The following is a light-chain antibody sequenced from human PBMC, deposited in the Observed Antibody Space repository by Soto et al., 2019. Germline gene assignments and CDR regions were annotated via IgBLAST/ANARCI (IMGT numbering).Light chain of an antibody. CDR1: QSISSW. V-gene: IGKV1-5*03. J-gene: IGKJ2*01. CDR2: KAS. Sequence: DIQMTQSPSTLSASVGDRVIITCRASQSISSWLAWYQKKPGKAPKLLIQKASSLQSGVPSRFSGSGSGTEFTLTISSLQPDDFATYYYQQYNSYFPTFGQGTKLEIK. CDR3: QQYNSYFPT.